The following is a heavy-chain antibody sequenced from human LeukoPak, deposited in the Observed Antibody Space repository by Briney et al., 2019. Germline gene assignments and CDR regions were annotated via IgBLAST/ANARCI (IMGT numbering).Heavy chain of an antibody. CDR3: AKRPGGAYCSSTSCYGYFDY. CDR2: ISGSGGST. CDR1: GFTVSNNY. Sequence: GGSLRLSCAASGFTVSNNYMSWVRQAPGKGLEWVSAISGSGGSTYYADSVKGRFTISRDNSKNTLYLQMNSLRAEDTAVYYCAKRPGGAYCSSTSCYGYFDYWGQGTLVTVSS. V-gene: IGHV3-23*01. J-gene: IGHJ4*02. D-gene: IGHD2-2*01.